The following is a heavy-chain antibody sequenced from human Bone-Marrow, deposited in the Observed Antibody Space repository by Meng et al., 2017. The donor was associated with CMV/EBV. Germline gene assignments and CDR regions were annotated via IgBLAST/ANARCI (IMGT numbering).Heavy chain of an antibody. CDR2: IKSKTDGGTT. Sequence: GGSLRLSCAASGFTFSNAWMSWVRQAPGKGLEWVGRIKSKTDGGTTDYAAPVKGRFTISRDDSKNTLYLQMNSLKTEDTAVYYCARDPRPRYYYDSSPLWGQGTLVTVSS. V-gene: IGHV3-15*01. D-gene: IGHD3-22*01. J-gene: IGHJ4*02. CDR3: ARDPRPRYYYDSSPL. CDR1: GFTFSNAW.